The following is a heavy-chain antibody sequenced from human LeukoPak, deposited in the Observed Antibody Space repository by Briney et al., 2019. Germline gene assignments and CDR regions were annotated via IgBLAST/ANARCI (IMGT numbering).Heavy chain of an antibody. CDR3: APRED. Sequence: GSLRLSCAASGFTFRSHAMHWVRQAPGKGLQWVAVISYDGSNKLYADSVKGRFTISRDNSKNTLYLQMNSLRPEDTAVYYCAPREDWGQGTLVTVSS. CDR2: ISYDGSNK. CDR1: GFTFRSHA. V-gene: IGHV3-30-3*01. J-gene: IGHJ4*02. D-gene: IGHD1-26*01.